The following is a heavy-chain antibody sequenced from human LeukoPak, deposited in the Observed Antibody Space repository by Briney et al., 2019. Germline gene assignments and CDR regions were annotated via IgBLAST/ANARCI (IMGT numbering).Heavy chain of an antibody. CDR2: IYHSGST. Sequence: SETLSLTCTVSGYSISSGYYWGWIRQPPGKGLEWIGSIYHSGSTYYNPSLKSRVTISVDTSKNQFSLKLSSVTAADTAVYYCASFYGSGFSFDYWGQGTLVTVSS. CDR3: ASFYGSGFSFDY. CDR1: GYSISSGYY. J-gene: IGHJ4*02. D-gene: IGHD3-10*01. V-gene: IGHV4-38-2*02.